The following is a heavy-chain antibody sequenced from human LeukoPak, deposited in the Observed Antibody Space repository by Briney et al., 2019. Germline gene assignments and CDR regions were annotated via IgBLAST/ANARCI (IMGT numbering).Heavy chain of an antibody. CDR2: IKQDGSEK. CDR1: GFTFSSYW. CDR3: ARAQLAWDAAN. Sequence: GGSLRLSCAASGFTFSSYWMSWVRQAPGKGLEWVANIKQDGSEKYYVDSVKGRFTVSRDNAKDSLYLQMNSLRVEDTAVYYCARAQLAWDAANWGQGTLVTVSS. V-gene: IGHV3-7*04. J-gene: IGHJ4*02. D-gene: IGHD6-13*01.